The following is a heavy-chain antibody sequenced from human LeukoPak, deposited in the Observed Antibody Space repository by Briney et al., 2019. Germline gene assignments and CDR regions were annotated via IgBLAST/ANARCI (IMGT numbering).Heavy chain of an antibody. CDR2: VNQGGTQN. V-gene: IGHV3-7*01. Sequence: QAGGSLRLSCAASGFTFSSQWMSWVRQAPGKGLEWVAIVNQGGTQNYYVDSVKGRFTISRDNAKNSLYLQMNSLRAEDTAVYYCARLPVSQRGFDFWGQGSLVTVSS. CDR1: GFTFSSQW. CDR3: ARLPVSQRGFDF. D-gene: IGHD1-26*01. J-gene: IGHJ4*02.